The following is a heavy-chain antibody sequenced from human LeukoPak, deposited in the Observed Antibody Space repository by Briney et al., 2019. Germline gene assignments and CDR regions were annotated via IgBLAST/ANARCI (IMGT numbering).Heavy chain of an antibody. CDR2: IVVGSGNT. CDR1: GFTFTSSA. D-gene: IGHD6-6*01. J-gene: IGHJ4*02. CDR3: AAEVSEGQLVPRVGY. V-gene: IGHV1-58*02. Sequence: SVKVSCKASGFTFTSSAMQWVRRARGQRREWIAWIVVGSGNTNYAQKFQERVTITRDMSTSTAYMELSSLRSEDTAVYYCAAEVSEGQLVPRVGYWGQGTLVTVSS.